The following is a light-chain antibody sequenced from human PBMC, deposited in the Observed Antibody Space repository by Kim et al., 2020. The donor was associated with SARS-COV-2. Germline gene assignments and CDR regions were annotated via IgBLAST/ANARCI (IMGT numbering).Light chain of an antibody. CDR3: QKYNSAPWT. Sequence: APVGCWVTITCRASKSINRDLAWYQQRPGKVPKVLIYSASTLQSGVPSRFSGGGSGTDFTLTISGLQPEDVATYYCQKYNSAPWTFGQGTKVEIK. CDR1: KSINRD. CDR2: SAS. V-gene: IGKV1-27*01. J-gene: IGKJ1*01.